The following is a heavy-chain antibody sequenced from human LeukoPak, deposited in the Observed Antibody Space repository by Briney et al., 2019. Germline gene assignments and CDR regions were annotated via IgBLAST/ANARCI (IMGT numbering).Heavy chain of an antibody. CDR3: ARCSGYYHEPFDY. CDR1: GFTFSRCW. V-gene: IGHV3-7*01. J-gene: IGHJ4*02. Sequence: PGGSLRLSCAASGFTFSRCWMTWVRQAPGKGLEWVANIKEDGSENSYVESVKGRFTISRDNAKNSLYLQMHSLRAEDTAVYYCARCSGYYHEPFDYWGQGTLVTVSS. D-gene: IGHD3-22*01. CDR2: IKEDGSEN.